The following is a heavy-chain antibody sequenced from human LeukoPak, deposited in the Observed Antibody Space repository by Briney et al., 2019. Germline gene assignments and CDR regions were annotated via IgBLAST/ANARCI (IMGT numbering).Heavy chain of an antibody. V-gene: IGHV3-43D*03. D-gene: IGHD6-19*01. CDR3: AKDRDRRQWLEGYMDV. CDR1: GFAFDEYA. Sequence: GGSLRLSCATSGFAFDEYAMHWVRQAPGKGLEWGALIRWDGTSTFYSDSVRGRFTISRDNLKNSLSLQMNSLRVEDTALYYCAKDRDRRQWLEGYMDVWGKGTTVTVSS. CDR2: IRWDGTST. J-gene: IGHJ6*03.